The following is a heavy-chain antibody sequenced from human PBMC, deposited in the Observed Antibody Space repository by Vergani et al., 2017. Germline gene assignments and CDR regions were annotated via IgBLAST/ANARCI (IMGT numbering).Heavy chain of an antibody. Sequence: QVHLQQPGPGLLKPSETLSLTCGVTGGSLSGYFWSWIRQSPGRGLEWIGEITGIGSAKYSPSATSRVTISVDTSRDEFTLTVTSVTAADTGLYFCASRRPWLNLGTKSNAGTFDSWGQGTLVTVSS. CDR1: GGSLSGYF. CDR3: ASRRPWLNLGTKSNAGTFDS. J-gene: IGHJ4*02. D-gene: IGHD1-1*01. CDR2: ITGIGSA. V-gene: IGHV4-34*02.